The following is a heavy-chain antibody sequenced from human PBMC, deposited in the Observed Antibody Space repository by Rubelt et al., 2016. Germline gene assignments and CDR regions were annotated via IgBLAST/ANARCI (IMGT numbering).Heavy chain of an antibody. Sequence: GLEWMGWISAYNGNANYAQKLQGRVTMTTDTSTSTAYMELRSLRSDDTAVYYCARWGIAAIFDYWGQGTLVTVSS. J-gene: IGHJ4*02. CDR3: ARWGIAAIFDY. V-gene: IGHV1-18*01. CDR2: ISAYNGNA. D-gene: IGHD6-13*01.